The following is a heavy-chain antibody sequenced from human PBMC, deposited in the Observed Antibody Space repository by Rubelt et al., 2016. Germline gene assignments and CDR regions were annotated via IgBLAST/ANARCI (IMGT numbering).Heavy chain of an antibody. CDR3: ARTVAGFFRRFDP. D-gene: IGHD6-19*01. CDR2: IYYSGST. J-gene: IGHJ5*02. Sequence: QLQLQESGPGLVKPSETLSLTCTVSGGSISSTSYYWGWIRQPPGKGLAWIGSIYYSGSTYYNPSLKSRVTMSVDPSQNQVALKVSSVTAADTAVYYCARTVAGFFRRFDPWGQGTLVTVSS. CDR1: GGSISSTSYY. V-gene: IGHV4-39*01.